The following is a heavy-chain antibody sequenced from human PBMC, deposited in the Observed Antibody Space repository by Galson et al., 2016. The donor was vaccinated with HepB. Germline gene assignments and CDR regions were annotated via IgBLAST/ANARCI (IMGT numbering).Heavy chain of an antibody. CDR1: GYTFTNYG. CDR3: AREGLCGADCYKFDY. D-gene: IGHD2-21*02. CDR2: NSAYNGNT. Sequence: SVKVSCKAFGYTFTNYGISWVRQAPGQGLEWMGWNSAYNGNTNYAQKFQGRVTIARDTSASTAYMELRSLQSDDTAVYYCAREGLCGADCYKFDYWGQGTPVTVSS. V-gene: IGHV1-18*01. J-gene: IGHJ4*02.